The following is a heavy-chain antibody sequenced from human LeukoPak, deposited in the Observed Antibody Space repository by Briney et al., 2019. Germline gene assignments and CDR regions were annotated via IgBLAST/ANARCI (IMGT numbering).Heavy chain of an antibody. CDR1: GFTFSSYN. Sequence: GGSLRLSCAASGFTFSSYNMNWVRQAPGKGLEWVSAISGSGDNTFYAESVKGRFTISRDNANNTLYLQINSLSAEDTAVYYCYVHHYYYYMDVWGKGTTVTVSS. CDR2: ISGSGDNT. J-gene: IGHJ6*03. CDR3: YVHHYYYYMDV. D-gene: IGHD3-16*01. V-gene: IGHV3-23*01.